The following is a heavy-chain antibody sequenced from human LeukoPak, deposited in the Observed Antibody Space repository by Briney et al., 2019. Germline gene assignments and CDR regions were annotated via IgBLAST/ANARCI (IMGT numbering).Heavy chain of an antibody. V-gene: IGHV4-34*01. J-gene: IGHJ4*02. Sequence: SETPSLTCAVYGGAFNGYYWSWIRQPPGKGLEWIGEINYSGSTNYNPSLKSRVTISVDTSKNQFSLKLSSVTAADTAVYYCAREDSSGYYEYWGQGTLVTVSS. CDR1: GGAFNGYY. CDR3: AREDSSGYYEY. D-gene: IGHD3-22*01. CDR2: INYSGST.